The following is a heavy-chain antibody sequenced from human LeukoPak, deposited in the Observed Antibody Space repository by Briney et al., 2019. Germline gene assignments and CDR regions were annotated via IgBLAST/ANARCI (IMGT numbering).Heavy chain of an antibody. Sequence: GGSLRLSCAASGFTFSSYGMHWVRQAPGKGLEWVAVIWYDGSNKYYADSVKGRFTISRDNSKNTLYLQMNSLRAEDTAVYYCASGSPGYSSGWFLFDYWGQGTLVTVSS. V-gene: IGHV3-33*01. CDR3: ASGSPGYSSGWFLFDY. CDR2: IWYDGSNK. CDR1: GFTFSSYG. D-gene: IGHD6-19*01. J-gene: IGHJ4*02.